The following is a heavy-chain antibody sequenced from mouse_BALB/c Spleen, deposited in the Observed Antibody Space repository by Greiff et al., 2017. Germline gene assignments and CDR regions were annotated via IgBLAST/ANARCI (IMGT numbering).Heavy chain of an antibody. V-gene: IGHV1-7*01. CDR1: GYTFTSYW. Sequence: LVESGAELAKPGASVKMSCKASGYTFTSYWMHWVKQRPGQGLEWIGYINPSTGYTEYNQKFKDKATLTAVKSSSTAYMQLSSLTSEDSAVYYCARPLDYWGQGTTLTVSS. CDR3: ARPLDY. CDR2: INPSTGYT. J-gene: IGHJ2*01.